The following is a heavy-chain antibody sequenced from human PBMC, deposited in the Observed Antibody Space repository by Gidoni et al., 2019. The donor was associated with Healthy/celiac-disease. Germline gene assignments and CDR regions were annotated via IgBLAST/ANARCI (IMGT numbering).Heavy chain of an antibody. CDR2: ISYDGSNK. CDR1: GFTFSSYA. D-gene: IGHD2-2*01. J-gene: IGHJ4*02. V-gene: IGHV3-30-3*01. CDR3: ARSLVVVPAASDY. Sequence: QVQLVESGGGVVQPGRSLRLSCAASGFTFSSYAMHWVRQAPGKGLEWVAVISYDGSNKYYADSVKGRFTISRDNSKNTLYLQMNSLRAEDMAVYYCARSLVVVPAASDYWGQGTLVTVSS.